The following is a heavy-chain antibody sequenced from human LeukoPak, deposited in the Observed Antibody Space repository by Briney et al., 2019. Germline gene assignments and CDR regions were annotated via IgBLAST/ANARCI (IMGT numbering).Heavy chain of an antibody. D-gene: IGHD2-15*01. CDR2: INSDGSST. CDR3: ARGGYWFDP. J-gene: IGHJ5*02. V-gene: IGHV3-74*01. CDR1: RFTFSSYW. Sequence: GGSLRLSCAASRFTFSSYWMLWLRQAPGKGLVWVSRINSDGSSTSYEDPVKGRFTISRDNAKNTLYLQMNSLRAEDTAVYYCARGGYWFDPWGQGTLVTVSS.